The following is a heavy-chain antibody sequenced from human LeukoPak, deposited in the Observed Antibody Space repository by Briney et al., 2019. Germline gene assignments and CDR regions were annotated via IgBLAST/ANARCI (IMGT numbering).Heavy chain of an antibody. CDR3: ARDPPGHPVDY. CDR1: GFTFSSYS. J-gene: IGHJ4*02. Sequence: GGSLRLSCAASGFTFSSYSMNWVRQAPGKGLEWVSGINWNGGSTGYADSVKGRFTISRDNAKNSLYLQMNSLRAEDTALYYCARDPPGHPVDYWGQGTLVTVSS. CDR2: INWNGGST. V-gene: IGHV3-20*04. D-gene: IGHD2-8*02.